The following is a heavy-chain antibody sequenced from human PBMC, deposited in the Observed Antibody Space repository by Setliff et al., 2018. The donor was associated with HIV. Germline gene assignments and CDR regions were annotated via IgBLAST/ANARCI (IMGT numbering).Heavy chain of an antibody. CDR1: GYGFTDYW. D-gene: IGHD3-3*02. CDR3: ARLGGSFGIPHFDF. J-gene: IGHJ4*02. V-gene: IGHV5-51*01. Sequence: GESLKISCKGSGYGFTDYWSGWVRQMSGKGLEWMGIINPGNSDSRYSPSFQGQVTISADRSITSAYMQWSDVKASDSGIYFCARLGGSFGIPHFDFWGQGTPVTVSS. CDR2: INPGNSDS.